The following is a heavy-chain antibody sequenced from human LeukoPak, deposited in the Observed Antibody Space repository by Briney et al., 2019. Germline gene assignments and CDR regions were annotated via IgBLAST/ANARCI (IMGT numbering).Heavy chain of an antibody. D-gene: IGHD6-13*01. CDR3: AGGAAAGTLS. CDR1: GGSFSGYY. V-gene: IGHV4-34*01. Sequence: PSETLSLTCAVYGGSFSGYYWSWIRQPPGKGLEWIGEINHSGSTNYNPSLKSRVTISVDTSKNQFSLKLSSVTAADTAVYYCAGGAAAGTLSWGQGTLVTVSS. J-gene: IGHJ5*02. CDR2: INHSGST.